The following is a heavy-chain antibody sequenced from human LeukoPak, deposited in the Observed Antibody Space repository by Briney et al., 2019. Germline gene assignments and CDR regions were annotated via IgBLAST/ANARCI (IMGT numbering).Heavy chain of an antibody. D-gene: IGHD1-26*01. Sequence: GGSLRLSCAASGFSFSSYSMNWVRQAPGKGLEWVSSISSSSDYIHYADSVKARFTISRDNAKSSLYLQMNSLRAEDTAVYYCARDPWGALGYWGLGTLVTVSS. CDR1: GFSFSSYS. CDR2: ISSSSDYI. J-gene: IGHJ4*02. V-gene: IGHV3-21*01. CDR3: ARDPWGALGY.